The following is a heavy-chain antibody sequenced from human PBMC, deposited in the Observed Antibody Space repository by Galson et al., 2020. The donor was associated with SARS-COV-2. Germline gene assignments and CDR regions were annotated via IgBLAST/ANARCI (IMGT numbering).Heavy chain of an antibody. CDR3: SRPGRDKGDSPDLGEQCARDV. J-gene: IGHJ6*02. Sequence: SSETLTLTCTVSGVPISSCRYYWARPPPPQGTGLEWVGYSYYSKITYSTPPHTSRDTISDDTSKNQFSLGRSSVTAADTAVYYCSRPGRDKGDSPDLGEQCARDVWGQGTTVTVSS. D-gene: IGHD2-21*01. CDR2: SYYSKIT. CDR1: GVPISSCRYY. V-gene: IGHV4-39*01.